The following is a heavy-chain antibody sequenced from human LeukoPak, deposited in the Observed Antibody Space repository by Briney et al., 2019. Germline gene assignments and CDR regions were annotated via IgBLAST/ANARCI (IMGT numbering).Heavy chain of an antibody. CDR2: IYSGGST. D-gene: IGHD3-22*01. CDR3: ARGYYDSSGYHETSFDY. Sequence: GGSLRLSCAASGLTVSSNYMSWVRQAPGKGLEWVSVIYSGGSTYYADSVKGRFTISRDNSKNTLYLQMNSLRAEDTAVYYCARGYYDSSGYHETSFDYWGQGTLVTVSS. V-gene: IGHV3-53*01. CDR1: GLTVSSNY. J-gene: IGHJ4*02.